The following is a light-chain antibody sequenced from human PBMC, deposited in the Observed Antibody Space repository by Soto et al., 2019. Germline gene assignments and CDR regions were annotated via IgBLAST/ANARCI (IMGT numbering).Light chain of an antibody. V-gene: IGKV3-15*01. CDR3: QQYGKWPIS. J-gene: IGKJ5*01. CDR1: QSVNSN. Sequence: ITLKHSPAILSVSSKESATLSGIASQSVNSNYLAWYQQHPGQPPRLLFYGISTRATGIPVRFSGSGSGTEFSLSISSLQSEDVAVYCSQQYGKWPISSGEGTRPAIK. CDR2: GIS.